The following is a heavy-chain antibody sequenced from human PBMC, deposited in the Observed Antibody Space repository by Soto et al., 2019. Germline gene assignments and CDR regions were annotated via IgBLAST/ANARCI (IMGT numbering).Heavy chain of an antibody. CDR2: IYYSGST. Sequence: PSETLSLTCTVSGGSISSSSYYWGWIRQPPGKGLEWIGSIYYSGSTYYNPSLKSRVTISVDTSKNQFSLKLSSVTAADTAVYYCAREGGRYCTGGSCQVDYWGQGTLVTVSS. V-gene: IGHV4-39*02. CDR1: GGSISSSSYY. J-gene: IGHJ4*02. D-gene: IGHD2-15*01. CDR3: AREGGRYCTGGSCQVDY.